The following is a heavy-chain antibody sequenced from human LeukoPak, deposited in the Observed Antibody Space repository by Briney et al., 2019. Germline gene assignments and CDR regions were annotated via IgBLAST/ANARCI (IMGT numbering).Heavy chain of an antibody. Sequence: GRSLRLSCAASGFTFDDYAMHWVRQAPGKGLEWVSGISWNSGIRGYADSVKGRFTISRDNAKNSLYPQMNSLRAEDTALYYCAKDAIAVAGNFDYWGQGTLVTVSS. CDR2: ISWNSGIR. CDR3: AKDAIAVAGNFDY. CDR1: GFTFDDYA. J-gene: IGHJ4*02. V-gene: IGHV3-9*01. D-gene: IGHD6-19*01.